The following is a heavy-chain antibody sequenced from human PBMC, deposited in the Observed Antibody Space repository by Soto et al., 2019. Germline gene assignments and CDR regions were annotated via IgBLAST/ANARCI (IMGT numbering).Heavy chain of an antibody. V-gene: IGHV1-18*01. CDR1: GYTFFTYD. J-gene: IGHJ5*02. Sequence: QVHLVQSGVEVKTPGASVKVSCQASGYTFFTYDISWVRQAPGKGLEWMGWISTYSGDTKYAQKFQGRVTMTTDTYTTTAYLELRSLRSDDTAVYYSARHHSATTSEKGFDPGGKGTLVTVSS. CDR2: ISTYSGDT. CDR3: ARHHSATTSEKGFDP. D-gene: IGHD5-12*01.